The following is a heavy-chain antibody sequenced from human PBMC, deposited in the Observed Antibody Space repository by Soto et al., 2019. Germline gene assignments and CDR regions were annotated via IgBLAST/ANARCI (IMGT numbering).Heavy chain of an antibody. CDR2: IYYSGST. CDR3: PRAYYDSSGYRLDY. J-gene: IGHJ4*02. V-gene: IGHV4-31*03. D-gene: IGHD3-22*01. Sequence: SETLSLTCTVSGGSISSGRYYWSWIRQHPGKGLEWIGYIYYSGSTYYNPSLKSRVTISGDTSKNQFSLKLSSVTAADTAVYYCPRAYYDSSGYRLDYWGQGTLVTVSS. CDR1: GGSISSGRYY.